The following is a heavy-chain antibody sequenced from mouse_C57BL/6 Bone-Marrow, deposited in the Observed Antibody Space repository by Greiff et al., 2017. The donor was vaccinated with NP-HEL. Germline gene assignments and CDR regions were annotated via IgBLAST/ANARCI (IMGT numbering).Heavy chain of an antibody. CDR2: IDPSDSET. J-gene: IGHJ4*01. CDR1: GYTFTSYW. V-gene: IGHV1-52*01. CDR3: ARGRSYAMDY. Sequence: VQLQQSGAELVRPGSSVKLSCKASGYTFTSYWMHWVKQRPIQGLEWIGNIDPSDSETHYNQKFKDKATLTVDKSSSTAYMQLSSLTSEDSAVYYCARGRSYAMDYWGQGTSVTVSS.